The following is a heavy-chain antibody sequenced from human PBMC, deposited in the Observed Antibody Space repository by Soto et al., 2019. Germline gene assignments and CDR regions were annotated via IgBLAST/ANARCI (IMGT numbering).Heavy chain of an antibody. D-gene: IGHD3-22*01. J-gene: IGHJ4*02. V-gene: IGHV3-9*01. Sequence: GGSLRLSCAASGFTFDDYAMHWVRQAPGKGLEWVSGISWNSGSIGYADSVKGRFTISRDNSKNTLYLQMTSLRAGDTAVYFCARGSQYYYDGSGPLDCWGQGTLVTVSS. CDR2: ISWNSGSI. CDR1: GFTFDDYA. CDR3: ARGSQYYYDGSGPLDC.